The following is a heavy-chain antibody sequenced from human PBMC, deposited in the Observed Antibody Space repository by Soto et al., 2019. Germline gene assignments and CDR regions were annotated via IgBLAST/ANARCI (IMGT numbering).Heavy chain of an antibody. Sequence: EVQLVESGGGLVKPGGSLRLSCAASGFTFSSYWMTWVRQAPGKGLEWVANIKQDGSEKYYVDSVKGRVTISRDNATNSLYLQMNSLRADDTAVYYCARDRSEYCGRNCYPDFDLWGRGTLVTVSS. V-gene: IGHV3-7*01. D-gene: IGHD2-21*02. CDR2: IKQDGSEK. J-gene: IGHJ2*01. CDR3: ARDRSEYCGRNCYPDFDL. CDR1: GFTFSSYW.